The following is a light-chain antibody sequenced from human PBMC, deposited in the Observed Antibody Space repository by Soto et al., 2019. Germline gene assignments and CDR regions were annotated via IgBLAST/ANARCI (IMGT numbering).Light chain of an antibody. CDR3: CSYAGSYTEV. CDR1: SSDVGGYNY. CDR2: DVS. Sequence: ALAQPRSVSGSPGQSVTISCTGTSSDVGGYNYVSWYQQHPGKAPKLMIYDVSKRPSGVPDRFSGSKSGNTASLTISGLQAQDEADYYCCSYAGSYTEVFGTGTKVTVL. J-gene: IGLJ1*01. V-gene: IGLV2-11*01.